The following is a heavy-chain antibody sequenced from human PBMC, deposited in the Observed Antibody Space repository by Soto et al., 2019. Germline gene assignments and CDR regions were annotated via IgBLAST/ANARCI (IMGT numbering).Heavy chain of an antibody. D-gene: IGHD3-22*01. J-gene: IGHJ3*01. CDR1: GYSISRGFY. Sequence: KPSETLSLTCAVSGYSISRGFYWGWIRQSPGKGLEWIGSIYHTGNTYYNASLRSRVTISVDTSKNQFSLKLTSVTAADTAVYYCARNKMYYENSGNYPLDGFALWGEGTMVTVSS. V-gene: IGHV4-38-2*01. CDR3: ARNKMYYENSGNYPLDGFAL. CDR2: IYHTGNT.